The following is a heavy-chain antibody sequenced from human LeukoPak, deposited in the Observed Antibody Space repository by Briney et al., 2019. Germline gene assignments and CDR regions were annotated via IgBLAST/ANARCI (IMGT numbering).Heavy chain of an antibody. J-gene: IGHJ4*02. CDR3: AKVVPAVY. D-gene: IGHD4/OR15-4a*01. V-gene: IGHV3-30*02. Sequence: GGSLRLSCAASGFTFSSYGMHWVRQAPGKGLEWVAFIRYDGSNKYYAGSVKGRFTISRDNSKNTLYLQMNSLRAEDTAVYYCAKVVPAVYWGQGTLVTVSS. CDR2: IRYDGSNK. CDR1: GFTFSSYG.